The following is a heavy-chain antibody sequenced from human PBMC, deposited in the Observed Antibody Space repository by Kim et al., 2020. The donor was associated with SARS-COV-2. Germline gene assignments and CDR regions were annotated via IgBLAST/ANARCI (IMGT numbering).Heavy chain of an antibody. J-gene: IGHJ5*02. CDR2: ISYDGSNK. D-gene: IGHD5-18*01. CDR3: AKVGGGYSHGFLTPVWHNWFDP. CDR1: GFTFSSYG. V-gene: IGHV3-30*18. Sequence: GGSLRLSCAASGFTFSSYGMHWVRQAPGKGLEWVAVISYDGSNKYYADSVKGRFTISRDNSKNTLYLQMNSLRAEDTAVYYCAKVGGGYSHGFLTPVWHNWFDPWGQGTLVTVSS.